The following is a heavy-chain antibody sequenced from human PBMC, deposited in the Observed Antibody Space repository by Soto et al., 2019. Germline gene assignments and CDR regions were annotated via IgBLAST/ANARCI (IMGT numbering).Heavy chain of an antibody. CDR2: ISVYKGNT. CDR1: GYTFTSYG. J-gene: IGHJ4*02. CDR3: VRSDILAGYFITDY. V-gene: IGHV1-18*01. D-gene: IGHD3-9*01. Sequence: ASVKVSCKASGYTFTSYGISWVRQAPGQGLEWMGWISVYKGNTKYAQNFQGRVTMTTDTSTSTAYMELRSLRFDDTAVYYCVRSDILAGYFITDYWGQGTLVTVSS.